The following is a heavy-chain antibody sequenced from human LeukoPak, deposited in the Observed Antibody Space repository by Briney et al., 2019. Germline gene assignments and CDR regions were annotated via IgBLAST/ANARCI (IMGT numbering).Heavy chain of an antibody. CDR1: GFTFSSYA. J-gene: IGHJ1*01. D-gene: IGHD6-19*01. CDR2: ISVNGRNT. CDR3: AKDVDSTDRYGDFQH. V-gene: IGHV3-23*01. Sequence: GESLRLSCAASGFTFSSYAMNWVRQAPGQGLEWVSTISVNGRNTHYADSVKGRFTISRDNSKNTLYLQMNSLRAEDTAVHYCAKDVDSTDRYGDFQHWGQGTLVTVSS.